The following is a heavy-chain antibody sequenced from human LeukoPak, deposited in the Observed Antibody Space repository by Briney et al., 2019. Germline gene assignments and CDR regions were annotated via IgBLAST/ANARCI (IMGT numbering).Heavy chain of an antibody. V-gene: IGHV4-59*01. Sequence: SETLSLTCTVSDDSISDYYRGWIRQPPGKGLERIGYIHNSGTSTYNLSLKSRVTISADTSKNQFSLKLNSMTTADTAVYYCTRGAGWLIDYWGQGILVTVSS. D-gene: IGHD3-16*01. CDR3: TRGAGWLIDY. CDR2: IHNSGTS. CDR1: DDSISDYY. J-gene: IGHJ4*02.